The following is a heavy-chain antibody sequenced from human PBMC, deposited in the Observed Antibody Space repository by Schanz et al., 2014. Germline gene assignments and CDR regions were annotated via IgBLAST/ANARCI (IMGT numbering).Heavy chain of an antibody. J-gene: IGHJ4*02. CDR1: GDSISSTSYY. V-gene: IGHV4-39*07. Sequence: QLQMQESGPGLVKPSETLSLTCSVSGDSISSTSYYWGWIRQPPGKGLEWIGSIYYSGSTYYNASLKSRVTISVDTSKNQFSLMLGSVTAADTAVYYCARAAGPVDYWGQGTLVTVSS. CDR2: IYYSGST. D-gene: IGHD6-13*01. CDR3: ARAAGPVDY.